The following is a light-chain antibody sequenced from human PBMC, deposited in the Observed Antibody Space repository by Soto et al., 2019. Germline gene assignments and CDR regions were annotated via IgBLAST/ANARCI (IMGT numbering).Light chain of an antibody. V-gene: IGKV3-20*01. J-gene: IGKJ4*01. CDR2: DAS. CDR1: QTVGKNY. Sequence: IVLTQSPGTLSLSPGESATLSCRASQTVGKNYLAWFQHKPGQAPSLLIYDASTRATGVPDRFSGSGSGTEFTLTVSRLEPEDFAVFYCQQYASEPLTFGGGTKVEIK. CDR3: QQYASEPLT.